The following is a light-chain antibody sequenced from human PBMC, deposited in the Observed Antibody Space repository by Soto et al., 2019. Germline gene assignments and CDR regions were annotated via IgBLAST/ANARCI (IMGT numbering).Light chain of an antibody. V-gene: IGKV3-20*01. J-gene: IGKJ4*01. CDR2: AAS. CDR1: QSVSSSY. Sequence: EIVLTQSPGTLSLSPGERAILSCRASQSVSSSYLAWYQQKPGQAPRLLIYAASSRATGIPDRFSGSGSGTDFTLTISRLETEDFAVYYCQQYGSSPLTFGGGTKVDI. CDR3: QQYGSSPLT.